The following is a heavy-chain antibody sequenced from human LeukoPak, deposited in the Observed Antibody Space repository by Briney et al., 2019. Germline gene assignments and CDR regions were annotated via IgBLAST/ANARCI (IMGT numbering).Heavy chain of an antibody. CDR3: AREAHYYGSGSYYFDLDY. J-gene: IGHJ4*02. D-gene: IGHD3-10*01. CDR1: GGSISSYY. V-gene: IGHV4-59*01. CDR2: IYYSGST. Sequence: KPSETLSLTCTVSGGSISSYYWSWIRQPPGKGLEWIGYIYYSGSTNYNPSLKSRVTISVDTSKNQFSLKLSSVTAADTAVYYCAREAHYYGSGSYYFDLDYWGQGTLVTVSS.